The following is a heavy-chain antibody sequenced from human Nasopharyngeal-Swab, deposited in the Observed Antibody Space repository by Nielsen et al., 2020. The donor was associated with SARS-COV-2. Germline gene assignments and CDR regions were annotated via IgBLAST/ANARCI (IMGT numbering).Heavy chain of an antibody. D-gene: IGHD2-15*01. V-gene: IGHV4-39*02. CDR1: GGPISSRSSY. CDR3: AREHCSGGSCYPAV. Sequence: GSLRLSCTVSGGPISSRSSYWGWIRQPPGKGLEWIGSIYYSGSTYYTPSLESRVTISVDTSKNQFSLKLRSVTAADTAVYYCAREHCSGGSCYPAVWGQGTLVTVSS. CDR2: IYYSGST. J-gene: IGHJ4*02.